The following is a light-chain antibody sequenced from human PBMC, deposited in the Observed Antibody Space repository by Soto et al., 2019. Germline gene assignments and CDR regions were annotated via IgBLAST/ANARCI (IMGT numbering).Light chain of an antibody. V-gene: IGLV2-14*03. CDR3: SSYTSSSTRV. CDR2: EVS. CDR1: RSVVGAYDF. J-gene: IGLJ1*01. Sequence: QSALTQPASVSGSPGQSITISCTGTRSVVGAYDFVSWYQQHPGKAPKLMIYEVSNRPSGVSNRFSGSKSVNTATLTISGLQAEDEADYYCSSYTSSSTRVFGTGTKVTVL.